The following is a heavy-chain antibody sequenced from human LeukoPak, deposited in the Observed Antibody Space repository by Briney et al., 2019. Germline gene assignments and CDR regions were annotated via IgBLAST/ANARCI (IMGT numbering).Heavy chain of an antibody. CDR2: ISYDGSNK. Sequence: GGSLRLSCAASGFTFSSYGMHWVRQAPGKGLKWVAVISYDGSNKYYADSVKGRFTISRDNSKNTLYLQMNSLRAEDTAVYYCAKAAYYYDSSGYYYDYWGQGTLVTVSS. V-gene: IGHV3-30*18. D-gene: IGHD3-22*01. CDR1: GFTFSSYG. CDR3: AKAAYYYDSSGYYYDY. J-gene: IGHJ4*02.